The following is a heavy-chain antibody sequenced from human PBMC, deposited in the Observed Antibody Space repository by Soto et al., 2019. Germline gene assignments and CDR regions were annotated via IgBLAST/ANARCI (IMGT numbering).Heavy chain of an antibody. J-gene: IGHJ5*02. V-gene: IGHV1-18*01. Sequence: WASVKVSCKASGYTFTSYGISWVRQAPGQGLEWMGWISAYNGNTNYAQKLQGRVTMTTDTSTSTAYMELRSLRSDDTAVYYCARGSDQTSSSGWYWVWFDPWGQGTLVTVSS. CDR2: ISAYNGNT. CDR3: ARGSDQTSSSGWYWVWFDP. CDR1: GYTFTSYG. D-gene: IGHD6-19*01.